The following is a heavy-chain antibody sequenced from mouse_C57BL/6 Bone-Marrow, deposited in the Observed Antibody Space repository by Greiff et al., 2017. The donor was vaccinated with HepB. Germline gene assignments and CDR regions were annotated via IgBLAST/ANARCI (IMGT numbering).Heavy chain of an antibody. D-gene: IGHD2-4*01. Sequence: VQLQQPGAELVKPGASVKLSCKASGYTFTSYWMQWVKQRPGQGLEWIGEIDPSDSYTNYNQKFKGKATLTVDTSSSTAYMQLSSLTSEDSAVYYCANDYDDYWGQGTTLTVSS. CDR2: IDPSDSYT. V-gene: IGHV1-50*01. CDR3: ANDYDDY. CDR1: GYTFTSYW. J-gene: IGHJ2*01.